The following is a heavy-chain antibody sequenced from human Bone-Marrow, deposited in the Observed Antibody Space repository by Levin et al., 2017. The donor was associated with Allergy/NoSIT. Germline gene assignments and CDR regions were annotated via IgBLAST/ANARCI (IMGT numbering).Heavy chain of an antibody. Sequence: GGSLRLSCAASGFTFSSYSMNWVRQAPGKGLEWVSFISSSSGYIYYADSVKGRFTISRDNAKSSLYLQMNSLTAEDSAVYYCARITVWGTVSPERRDSWGQGVQVTVSS. CDR1: GFTFSSYS. D-gene: IGHD3-16*01. J-gene: IGHJ4*02. CDR3: ARITVWGTVSPERRDS. CDR2: ISSSSGYI. V-gene: IGHV3-21*01.